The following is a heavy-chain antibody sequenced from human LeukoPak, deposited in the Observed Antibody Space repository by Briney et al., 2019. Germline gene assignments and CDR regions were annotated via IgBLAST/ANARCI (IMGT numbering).Heavy chain of an antibody. CDR3: ARGRGVGSGLAYFDY. CDR1: GGSISSYY. CDR2: IYYSGGT. Sequence: SETLSLTCTVSGGSISSYYWSWIRQPPGKGLEWVGCIYYSGGTNYNPSLKSRVTISVDTSKNQFSLKLSSVTAADTAVYYCARGRGVGSGLAYFDYWGQGTLVTVSS. D-gene: IGHD6-19*01. J-gene: IGHJ4*02. V-gene: IGHV4-59*01.